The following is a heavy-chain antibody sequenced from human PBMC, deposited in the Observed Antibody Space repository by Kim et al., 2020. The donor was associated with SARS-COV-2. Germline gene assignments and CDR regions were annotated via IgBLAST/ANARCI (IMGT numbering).Heavy chain of an antibody. Sequence: SETLSLTCTVSGGSISSYYWSWIRQPPGKGLEWIGYIYYSGSTNYNPSLKSRVTISVDTSKNQFSLKLSSVTAADTAVYYCARDHSSWHDAFDIWGQGTMVTVSS. CDR2: IYYSGST. J-gene: IGHJ3*02. D-gene: IGHD6-13*01. CDR1: GGSISSYY. V-gene: IGHV4-59*13. CDR3: ARDHSSWHDAFDI.